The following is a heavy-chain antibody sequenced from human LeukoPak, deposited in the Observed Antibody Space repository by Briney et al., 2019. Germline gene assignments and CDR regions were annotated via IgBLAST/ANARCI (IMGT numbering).Heavy chain of an antibody. CDR3: VREDTPATANY. CDR1: GFAFDSFA. CDR2: ISGGGDIT. V-gene: IGHV3-23*01. J-gene: IGHJ4*02. D-gene: IGHD2-21*02. Sequence: GGSLRLSCAASGFAFDSFAMSWVRQAPGQGLEWVSAISGGGDITYYADSVTGRFTISRDNSKDTLFLQMHSLRPGDTAVYYCVREDTPATANYWGQGTLVTISS.